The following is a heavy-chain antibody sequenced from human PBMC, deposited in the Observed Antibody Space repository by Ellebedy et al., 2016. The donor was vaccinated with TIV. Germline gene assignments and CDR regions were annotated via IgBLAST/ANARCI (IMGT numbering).Heavy chain of an antibody. J-gene: IGHJ5*02. CDR2: ISYSGST. CDR3: ARGPYDSSGSSVWFDP. D-gene: IGHD3-22*01. CDR1: GGSISSSSYY. Sequence: MPSETLSLTCTVSGGSISSSSYYWSWIRQPPGKGLEWIGYISYSGSTNYNPSLKSRVTISVDTSRNQFSLKLSSVTAADTAVYYCARGPYDSSGSSVWFDPWGQGTLVTVSS. V-gene: IGHV4-61*01.